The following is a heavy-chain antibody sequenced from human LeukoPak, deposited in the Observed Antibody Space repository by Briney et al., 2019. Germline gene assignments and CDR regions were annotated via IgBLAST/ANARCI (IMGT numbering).Heavy chain of an antibody. V-gene: IGHV3-73*01. Sequence: GGSLKLSCAASGFTFSGSAMHWVRQASGKGLEWVGRIRSKANSYATAYAASVKGRFTISRDDSKNTAYLQMNSLKTEDTAVYYCTRRGSSSSGDKGWFDPWGQGTLVTVSS. D-gene: IGHD6-6*01. J-gene: IGHJ5*02. CDR3: TRRGSSSSGDKGWFDP. CDR2: IRSKANSYAT. CDR1: GFTFSGSA.